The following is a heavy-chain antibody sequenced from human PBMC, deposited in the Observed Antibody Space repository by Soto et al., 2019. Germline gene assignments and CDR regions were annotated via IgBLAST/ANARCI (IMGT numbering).Heavy chain of an antibody. J-gene: IGHJ6*02. Sequence: PSETLSLTCAISGGSVSSGVFSWNWIRQSPGQGLEWIGYISHGGSPHYTPSLESRVTISVDRSTNVISLNLTSVTPADTAVYFCARGHYYNAMDVWGQGTTVTVSS. CDR1: GGSVSSGVFS. V-gene: IGHV4-30-2*06. CDR3: ARGHYYNAMDV. CDR2: ISHGGSP.